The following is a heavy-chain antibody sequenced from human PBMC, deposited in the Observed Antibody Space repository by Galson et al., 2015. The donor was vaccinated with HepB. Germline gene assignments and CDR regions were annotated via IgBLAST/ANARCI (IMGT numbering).Heavy chain of an antibody. CDR1: TFTFDRYW. V-gene: IGHV3-7*01. J-gene: IGHJ3*02. D-gene: IGHD1-1*01. CDR2: IKEDGSEQ. CDR3: VRDGMLTERCAFDI. Sequence: SLRLSCADSTFTFDRYWMSWVRQPPGKGLESVAIIKEDGSEQYYVDSVRGRFTVSRDNAKNSLYLEMNSLRAEDTAVYYCVRDGMLTERCAFDIWGPGTMVTVSS.